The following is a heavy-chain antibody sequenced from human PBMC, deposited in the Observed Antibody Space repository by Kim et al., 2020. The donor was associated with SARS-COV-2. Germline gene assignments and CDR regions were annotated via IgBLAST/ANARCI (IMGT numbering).Heavy chain of an antibody. CDR3: ARRGFSSTNDAFDI. V-gene: IGHV5-51*01. J-gene: IGHJ3*02. Sequence: SPSFQVQVTISADKSISTAYLQWSSLKASDTAMYYCARRGFSSTNDAFDIWGQGTMVTVSS. D-gene: IGHD2-2*01.